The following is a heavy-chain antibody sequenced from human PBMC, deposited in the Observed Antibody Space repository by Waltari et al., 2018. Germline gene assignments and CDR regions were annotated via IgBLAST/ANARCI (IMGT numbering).Heavy chain of an antibody. J-gene: IGHJ4*02. V-gene: IGHV4-4*07. Sequence: VQLQESGPGLGKPSETLSLTCTVSGGAVASSFWSWVRQPAGKGLEWVGRISTSGSANYSPSLESRVTMSVDRSENQVSLNLHSVTAADTAIYYCARETGTGYYPNYFDYWGQGTPVTVSS. CDR3: ARETGTGYYPNYFDY. CDR2: ISTSGSA. CDR1: GGAVASSF. D-gene: IGHD1-26*01.